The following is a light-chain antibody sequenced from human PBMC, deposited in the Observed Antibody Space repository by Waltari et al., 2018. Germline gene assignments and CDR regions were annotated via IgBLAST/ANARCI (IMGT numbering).Light chain of an antibody. Sequence: QSVLTQPPSASGTTGQRVTISCSGSRSNIGSNYVYWYQQLPGTAPKLLIYRNNQRPSGVPDRFSGSKSGTSASLAISGLRSEDEADYYCAAWDDSLSGFYVFGTGTKVTVL. J-gene: IGLJ1*01. CDR3: AAWDDSLSGFYV. V-gene: IGLV1-47*01. CDR1: RSNIGSNY. CDR2: RNN.